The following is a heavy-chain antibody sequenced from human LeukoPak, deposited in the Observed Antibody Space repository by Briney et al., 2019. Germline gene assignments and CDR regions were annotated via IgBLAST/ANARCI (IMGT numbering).Heavy chain of an antibody. CDR3: AREEMATIPGSFDY. D-gene: IGHD5-24*01. V-gene: IGHV4-38-2*02. Sequence: KPSETLSLTCTVSGYSISSGYYWGWIRQPPGKGLEWIGSIYHSGSTYYNPSLKSRVTISVDTSKNQFSLKLSSVTAADTAVYYCAREEMATIPGSFDYWGRGTLVTVSS. CDR1: GYSISSGYY. CDR2: IYHSGST. J-gene: IGHJ4*02.